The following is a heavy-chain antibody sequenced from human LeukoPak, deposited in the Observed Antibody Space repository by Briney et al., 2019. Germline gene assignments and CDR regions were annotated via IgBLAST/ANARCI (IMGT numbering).Heavy chain of an antibody. J-gene: IGHJ4*02. Sequence: PGGSLRLSCAVSGFTFSSYSMNWVRQAPGKGLEWVSVISGSSAGIKYADSVKGRFTISRDNSKDTLYLQMNSLSAEDTAVYYCVKVAVQTQVVPAAIFFDYWGQGTLVTVSS. D-gene: IGHD2-2*01. CDR3: VKVAVQTQVVPAAIFFDY. CDR1: GFTFSSYS. CDR2: ISGSSAGI. V-gene: IGHV3-23*01.